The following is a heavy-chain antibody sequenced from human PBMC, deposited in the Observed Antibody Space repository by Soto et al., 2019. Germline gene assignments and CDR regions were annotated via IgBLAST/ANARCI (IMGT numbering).Heavy chain of an antibody. CDR2: IYYSGST. CDR3: ARRSRGGYETLYYFDY. J-gene: IGHJ4*02. D-gene: IGHD5-12*01. CDR1: GGSIRSNH. Sequence: SETLSLTCTVSGGSIRSNHWSWIRQPPGKGLEWIGYIYYSGSTSYNPSLKSRVTISVDTSKNQFSLKLSSVTAADTAVYYCARRSRGGYETLYYFDYWGPGPLVTVSS. V-gene: IGHV4-59*01.